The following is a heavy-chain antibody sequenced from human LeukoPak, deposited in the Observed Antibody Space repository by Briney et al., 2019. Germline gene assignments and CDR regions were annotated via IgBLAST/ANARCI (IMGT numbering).Heavy chain of an antibody. CDR1: GGSVSSGSYY. V-gene: IGHV4-61*01. Sequence: SETPSLTCTVSGGSVSSGSYYWSWVRQPPGKGLEWIGYIYYSGSTNYNPSLKSRVTISVDTSKNQFSLKLSSVTAADTAVYYCARDDYYDILTGYSPGVWGQGTLVTVSS. CDR3: ARDDYYDILTGYSPGV. D-gene: IGHD3-9*01. CDR2: IYYSGST. J-gene: IGHJ4*02.